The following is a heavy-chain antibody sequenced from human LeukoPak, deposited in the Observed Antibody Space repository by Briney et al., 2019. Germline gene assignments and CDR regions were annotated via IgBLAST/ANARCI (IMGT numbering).Heavy chain of an antibody. J-gene: IGHJ3*02. D-gene: IGHD2-2*01. Sequence: VASVKVSCKASGYTFTSYGISWVRQAPGQGLEWMGWISAYNGNTNYAQKPQGRVTMTTDTSTSTAYMELRSLRSDDTAVYYCARGAVIVVVPAAMGPAFDIWGQGTMVTVSS. CDR1: GYTFTSYG. V-gene: IGHV1-18*01. CDR2: ISAYNGNT. CDR3: ARGAVIVVVPAAMGPAFDI.